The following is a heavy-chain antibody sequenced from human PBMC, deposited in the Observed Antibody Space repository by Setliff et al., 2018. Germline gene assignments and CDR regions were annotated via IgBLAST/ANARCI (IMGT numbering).Heavy chain of an antibody. CDR1: GYTFTSYA. D-gene: IGHD3-16*01. V-gene: IGHV1-18*01. CDR2: ISAYNGNT. J-gene: IGHJ4*02. CDR3: ARGAYDSYYFDY. Sequence: GASVKVSCKASGYTFTSYAFSWVRQAPGQGLEWMGWISAYNGNTNYAQKFQGRVTMTTDTCKSTAYMELRSLRSADTAVYYCARGAYDSYYFDYWGQGTLVTVSS.